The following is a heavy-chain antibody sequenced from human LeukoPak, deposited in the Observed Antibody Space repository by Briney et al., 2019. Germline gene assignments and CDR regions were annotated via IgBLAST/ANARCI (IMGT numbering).Heavy chain of an antibody. CDR3: ARGGPAAGRFDY. V-gene: IGHV3-64*01. D-gene: IGHD6-13*01. J-gene: IGHJ4*02. CDR2: ISSNGGST. Sequence: GGSLRLSCAASGFTFSSYAMHWVRQAPGKGLEYVSAISSNGGSTYYANSVKGRFTISRDNSKNTLYLQMNSLRAEDTAVYYCARGGPAAGRFDYWGQGTLVTVSS. CDR1: GFTFSSYA.